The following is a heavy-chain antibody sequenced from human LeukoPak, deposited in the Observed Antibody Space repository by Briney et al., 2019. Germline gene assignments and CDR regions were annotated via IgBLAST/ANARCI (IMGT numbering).Heavy chain of an antibody. CDR2: IKSKTDGGTT. Sequence: GGSLRLSCAASGFTFSNAWMSWVRQAPGKGLEWVGRIKSKTDGGTTDYAAPVKGRCTISRDDSKNALYLQMNSLKTEDTAVYYCTTKRGSYRYTEELYYFDYWGQGALVTVSS. CDR3: TTKRGSYRYTEELYYFDY. V-gene: IGHV3-15*01. D-gene: IGHD3-16*02. J-gene: IGHJ4*02. CDR1: GFTFSNAW.